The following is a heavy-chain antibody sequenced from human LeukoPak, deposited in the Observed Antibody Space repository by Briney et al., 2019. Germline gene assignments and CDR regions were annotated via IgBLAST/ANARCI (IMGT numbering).Heavy chain of an antibody. CDR1: GGSISSYY. CDR3: ARVHYDSSGYRKFDY. D-gene: IGHD3-22*01. CDR2: IYYSGST. Sequence: SETLSLTCTGSGGSISSYYWSWIRQPPGKGLEWIGYIYYSGSTNYNPSLKSRVTISVDTSKNQFSLKLSSVTAADTAVYYCARVHYDSSGYRKFDYWGQGTLVTVSS. J-gene: IGHJ4*02. V-gene: IGHV4-59*01.